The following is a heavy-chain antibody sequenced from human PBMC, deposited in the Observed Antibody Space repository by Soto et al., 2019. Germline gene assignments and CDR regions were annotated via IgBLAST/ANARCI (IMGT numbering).Heavy chain of an antibody. V-gene: IGHV3-20*01. J-gene: IGHJ4*02. Sequence: AGGSLRLSCAASGFTFDDYGMSWVRQAPGKGLEWVSGINWNGGSTGYADSVKGRFTISRDNAKNSLYLQMNSLRAEDTALYHCARGAAHNLAAEFDYWGQGTLVTVSS. CDR1: GFTFDDYG. CDR3: ARGAAHNLAAEFDY. D-gene: IGHD6-6*01. CDR2: INWNGGST.